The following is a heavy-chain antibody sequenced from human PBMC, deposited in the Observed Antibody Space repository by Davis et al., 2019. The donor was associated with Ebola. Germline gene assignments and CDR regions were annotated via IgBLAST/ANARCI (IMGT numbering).Heavy chain of an antibody. D-gene: IGHD2-15*01. V-gene: IGHV1-3*01. Sequence: ASVKVSCKASGYTFTGYYMHWVRQAPGQGLEWMGWINAGNGNTKYSQKFQGRVTISRDTSASTAYMELSSLRSEDTAVYYCARDPVEGLLKGGNWFDPWGQGTLVTVSS. CDR3: ARDPVEGLLKGGNWFDP. CDR2: INAGNGNT. J-gene: IGHJ5*02. CDR1: GYTFTGYY.